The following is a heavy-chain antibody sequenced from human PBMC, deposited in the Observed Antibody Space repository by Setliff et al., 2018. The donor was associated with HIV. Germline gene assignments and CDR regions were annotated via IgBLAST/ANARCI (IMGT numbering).Heavy chain of an antibody. J-gene: IGHJ5*02. CDR1: GGSISSSGYY. CDR2: IYYTGCT. CDR3: ARGVAGTWWFDP. D-gene: IGHD6-19*01. V-gene: IGHV4-39*07. Sequence: PSETLSLTCSVSGGSISSSGYYWAWIRQPPGKGLEWIGSIYYTGCTDYNPSFKSRVTISLDKSINQISLNLSSATAAETAVYYCARGVAGTWWFDPWGQGTLVTVSS.